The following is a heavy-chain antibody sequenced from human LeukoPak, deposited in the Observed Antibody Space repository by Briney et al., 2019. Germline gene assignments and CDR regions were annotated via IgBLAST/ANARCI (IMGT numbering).Heavy chain of an antibody. CDR1: RFTFSNYW. D-gene: IGHD3-3*01. CDR2: IKKDGGET. J-gene: IGHJ4*02. CDR3: ARGDPIYDFWSGGDY. V-gene: IGHV3-7*01. Sequence: PGGSLRLSCVASRFTFSNYWMTWVRQAPGKGLERVANIKKDGGETYYMESVKGRFTISRDNARNSLYLQMNSLTVEDTAVYYCARGDPIYDFWSGGDYWGQGSLVTVSS.